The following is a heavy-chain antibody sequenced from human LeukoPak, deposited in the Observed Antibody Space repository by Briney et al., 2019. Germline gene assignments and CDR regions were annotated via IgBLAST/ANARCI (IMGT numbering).Heavy chain of an antibody. J-gene: IGHJ4*02. CDR2: IRYDGSNK. D-gene: IGHD6-6*01. V-gene: IGHV3-30*02. CDR3: AKDPGSRGVAARPPGY. CDR1: GFTFSSYG. Sequence: SGGSLRLSCAASGFTFSSYGMHWVRQAPGKGLEWVAFIRYDGSNKYCADSVKGRFTISRDNSKNTLYLQMNSLRAEDTAVYYCAKDPGSRGVAARPPGYWGQGTLVTVSS.